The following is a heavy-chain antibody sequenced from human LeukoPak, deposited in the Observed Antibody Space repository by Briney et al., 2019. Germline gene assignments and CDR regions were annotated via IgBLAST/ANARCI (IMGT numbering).Heavy chain of an antibody. V-gene: IGHV3-48*01. CDR2: ISSASNTI. Sequence: GGSLRLSCAASGLTFSSYSMNWVRQAPGKGGEWFSYISSASNTIYYADSVKGRFTISRDNAKHSVYLQMTSLRAEDTAMYYCARDGWFGDYNWFDPWGQGTLVTVSS. CDR3: ARDGWFGDYNWFDP. CDR1: GLTFSSYS. D-gene: IGHD3-10*01. J-gene: IGHJ5*02.